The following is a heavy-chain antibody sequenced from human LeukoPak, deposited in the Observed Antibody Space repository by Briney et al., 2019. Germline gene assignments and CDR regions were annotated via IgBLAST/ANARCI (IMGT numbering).Heavy chain of an antibody. CDR1: GGSISTSRYY. Sequence: SETLSLTCTVSGGSISTSRYYWGWIRQPPGKGLEWIGSMHYSGSTYYNPSLKSRVTMSVDTSKNQFSLNLNSVTAADTAVYFCARGSYSYGNAFDYWGQGTLVTVSS. J-gene: IGHJ4*02. D-gene: IGHD5-18*01. CDR2: MHYSGST. V-gene: IGHV4-39*07. CDR3: ARGSYSYGNAFDY.